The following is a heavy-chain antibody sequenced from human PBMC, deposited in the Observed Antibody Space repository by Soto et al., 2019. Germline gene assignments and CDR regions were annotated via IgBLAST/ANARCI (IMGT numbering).Heavy chain of an antibody. CDR3: ATGRLRSWYVESDY. V-gene: IGHV4-30-4*01. D-gene: IGHD6-13*01. CDR1: GGSISSGDYY. CDR2: IYYSGST. Sequence: ASETLSLTCTVSGGSISSGDYYWSWIRQPPGKGLEWIGYIYYSGSTYYNPSLKSRVTIPVDTSKNQFSLKLSSVTAADTAVYYCATGRLRSWYVESDYWGQGTLVTVSS. J-gene: IGHJ4*02.